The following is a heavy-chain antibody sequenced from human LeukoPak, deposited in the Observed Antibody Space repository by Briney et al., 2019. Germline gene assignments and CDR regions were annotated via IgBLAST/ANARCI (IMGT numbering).Heavy chain of an antibody. CDR2: IYYSGST. CDR3: ARAASGAYDSSGYYPEYFQH. J-gene: IGHJ1*01. Sequence: SETLSLTCAVSGGSISSGGYSWSWIRQHPGKGLEWIGYIYYSGSTYYNPSLKSRVTISVDTSKNQFSLKLSSVTAADTAVYYCARAASGAYDSSGYYPEYFQHWGQGTLVTVSS. CDR1: GGSISSGGYS. V-gene: IGHV4-31*11. D-gene: IGHD3-22*01.